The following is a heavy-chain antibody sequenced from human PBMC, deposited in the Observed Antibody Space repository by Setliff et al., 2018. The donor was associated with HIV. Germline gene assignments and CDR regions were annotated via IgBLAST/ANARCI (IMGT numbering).Heavy chain of an antibody. V-gene: IGHV3-74*01. J-gene: IGHJ4*02. CDR2: INSDGSST. CDR1: GFTFSSYW. CDR3: AREILSSSAIDY. Sequence: AGGSLRLSCAASGFTFSSYWMHWVRQAPGKGLVWVSRINSDGSSTSYADSVKGRFTISRDNAKNTLYLQMNSLRAEDTAVYYCAREILSSSAIDYWGQGTLVTVSS. D-gene: IGHD6-6*01.